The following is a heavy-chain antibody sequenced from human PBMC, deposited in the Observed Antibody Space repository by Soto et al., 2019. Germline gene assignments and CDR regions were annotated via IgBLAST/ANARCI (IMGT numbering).Heavy chain of an antibody. J-gene: IGHJ6*02. V-gene: IGHV4-34*01. CDR3: AKLKDHYYYGLDV. CDR1: GGSFSAYY. CDR2: INQSGGT. Sequence: SETLSLTCTVYGGSFSAYYWTWIRQSPGKGLEWIGAINQSGGTTYNPSLRSRVTISVDTSKNQLSLSLSSVTAADTAVYYCAKLKDHYYYGLDVWGQGTTVTVSS.